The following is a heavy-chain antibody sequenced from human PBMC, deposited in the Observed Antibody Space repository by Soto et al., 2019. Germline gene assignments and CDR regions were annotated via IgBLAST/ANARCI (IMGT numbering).Heavy chain of an antibody. CDR1: GGSISSYY. CDR2: IYYSGST. V-gene: IGHV4-59*01. Sequence: SETLSLTCTVSGGSISSYYWSWIRQPPGKGLEWIGYIYYSGSTNYNPSLKSRVTISVDTSKNQFSLKLSSVTAADTAVYYCARVRVGCSGGSCYLEGYYYYGMDVWGQGTTVTVSS. D-gene: IGHD2-15*01. CDR3: ARVRVGCSGGSCYLEGYYYYGMDV. J-gene: IGHJ6*02.